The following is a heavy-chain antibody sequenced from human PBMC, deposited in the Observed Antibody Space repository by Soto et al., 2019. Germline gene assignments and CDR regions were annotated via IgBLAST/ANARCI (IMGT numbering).Heavy chain of an antibody. D-gene: IGHD2-2*03. CDR2: IYSSENT. J-gene: IGHJ6*02. CDR3: ASLNGYCVSTTCRGYWGMDV. Sequence: PSETLSLTCAVSGGSFSGYIWTWIRQTPGKGLQWIGTIYSSENTYYNPSPLSRVTISVDTSKNEFSLRLSSVTAADTAVYYCASLNGYCVSTTCRGYWGMDVGGQGTRVPFSS. CDR1: GGSFSGYI. V-gene: IGHV4-34*01.